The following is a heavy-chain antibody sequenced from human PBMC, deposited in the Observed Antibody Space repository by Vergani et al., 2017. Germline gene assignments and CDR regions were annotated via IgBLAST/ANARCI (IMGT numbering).Heavy chain of an antibody. D-gene: IGHD3-22*01. V-gene: IGHV3-9*03. CDR2: ISWNSGST. CDR3: ARAVSGSGYYNEPGYFDL. CDR1: GFTFDDYA. J-gene: IGHJ2*01. Sequence: EVQLVESGGGLVQPGRSLRLSCAASGFTFDDYAMHWVRQAPGKGLEWVSGISWNSGSTGYADSVKGRFTISRDNAKNSLYLQMGSLRAEDMAVYYCARAVSGSGYYNEPGYFDLWGRGTLVTVSS.